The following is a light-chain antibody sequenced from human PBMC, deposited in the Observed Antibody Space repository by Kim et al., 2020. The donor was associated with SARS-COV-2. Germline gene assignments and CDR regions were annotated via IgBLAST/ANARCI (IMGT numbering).Light chain of an antibody. CDR2: GAS. CDR1: QSVSSNY. V-gene: IGKV3-20*01. J-gene: IGKJ1*01. Sequence: SPGERATLSCRASQSVSSNYVAWYQQTPGQAPRLLIYGASSRATGIPDRFSGSGSGTDFTLTISRLEPEDFAVYYCHHYGSSPRTFGQGTKVDIK. CDR3: HHYGSSPRT.